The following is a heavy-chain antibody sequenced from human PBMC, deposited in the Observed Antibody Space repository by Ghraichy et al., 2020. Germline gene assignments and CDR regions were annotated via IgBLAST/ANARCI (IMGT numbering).Heavy chain of an antibody. V-gene: IGHV3-21*06. J-gene: IGHJ4*02. CDR3: ARDRCTGFCNGYTGYCNTTTCRH. CDR2: ISTSSNYI. Sequence: GGSLRLSCAASGFTFSDYSMNWVRQAPGKGLEWVSSISTSSNYIYYAESVKGRFTISRDNAKNSLYLQMNSLRAEDTAVYFCARDRCTGFCNGYTGYCNTTTCRHRGQGTLVTVSS. D-gene: IGHD2/OR15-2a*01. CDR1: GFTFSDYS.